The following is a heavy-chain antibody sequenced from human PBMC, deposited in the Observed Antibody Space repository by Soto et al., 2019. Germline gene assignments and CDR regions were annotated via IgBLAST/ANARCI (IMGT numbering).Heavy chain of an antibody. V-gene: IGHV3-23*05. CDR2: IYGSGRGI. Sequence: PGGSLRLSCSASGLPHSSFAMMWVRQAPGKGLECVSGIYGSGRGIEYADSVKGRFTISRDNSKNTVYLQMTDLRADDTAVYYCAKDAVYIDGLCLMDHWGRGTQVTVSS. CDR1: GLPHSSFA. D-gene: IGHD1-20*01. CDR3: AKDAVYIDGLCLMDH. J-gene: IGHJ4*02.